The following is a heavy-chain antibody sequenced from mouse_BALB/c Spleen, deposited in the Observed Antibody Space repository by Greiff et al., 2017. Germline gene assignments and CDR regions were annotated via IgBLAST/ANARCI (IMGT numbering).Heavy chain of an antibody. V-gene: IGHV2-2*02. CDR1: GFSLTSYG. CDR2: IWSGGST. J-gene: IGHJ3*01. D-gene: IGHD1-1*01. Sequence: VKLVESGPGLVQPSQSLSITCTVSGFSLTSYGVHWVRQSPGKGLEWLGVIWSGGSTDYNAAFISRLSISKDNSKSQVFFQMNSLQANDTAIYYCARQFITTVTGFAYWGQGTLVTVSA. CDR3: ARQFITTVTGFAY.